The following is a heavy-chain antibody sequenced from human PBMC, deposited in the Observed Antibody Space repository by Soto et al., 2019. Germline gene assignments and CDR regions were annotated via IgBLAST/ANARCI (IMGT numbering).Heavy chain of an antibody. CDR1: GFTFSSYA. CDR2: ISYDGSNK. J-gene: IGHJ4*02. Sequence: QVQLVESGGGVVQPGRSLRLSCAASGFTFSSYAMHWVRQAPGKGLEWVAVISYDGSNKYYADSVKGRFTISRDNSKNTLYLQMNSLRAEDTAVYYCARDRLGGVVAATQPRGPFDYWGQGTLVTVSS. V-gene: IGHV3-30-3*01. CDR3: ARDRLGGVVAATQPRGPFDY. D-gene: IGHD2-15*01.